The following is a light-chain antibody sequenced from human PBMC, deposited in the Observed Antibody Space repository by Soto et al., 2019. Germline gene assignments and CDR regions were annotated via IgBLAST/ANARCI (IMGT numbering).Light chain of an antibody. Sequence: SYELTQPPSVSVSPGQTARITCSGDALPKQYAYWYQQKPGQAPVLVIYKDXERPSGIPERFSGSSSGTTVTXXISGVQAEDEADYYCQSADSSGTYVVFGGGTKLTVL. CDR3: QSADSSGTYVV. V-gene: IGLV3-25*03. J-gene: IGLJ2*01. CDR1: ALPKQY. CDR2: KDX.